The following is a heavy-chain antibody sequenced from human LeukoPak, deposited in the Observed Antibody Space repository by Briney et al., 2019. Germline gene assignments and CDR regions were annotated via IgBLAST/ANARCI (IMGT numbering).Heavy chain of an antibody. Sequence: PGGSPRLSCVASGFSFTSYWMSWVRQAPGKDLEFVANINQDAGATNYVDSVKGRFTISRDNAENSLYLQMSSLRAEDTALYYCARDPGWSSFDIWGQGIMVTVS. CDR1: GFSFTSYW. J-gene: IGHJ3*02. CDR3: ARDPGWSSFDI. V-gene: IGHV3-7*03. CDR2: INQDAGAT. D-gene: IGHD2-15*01.